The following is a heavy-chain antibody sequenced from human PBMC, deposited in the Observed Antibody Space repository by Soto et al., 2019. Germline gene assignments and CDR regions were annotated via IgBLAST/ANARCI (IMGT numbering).Heavy chain of an antibody. V-gene: IGHV3-30*18. J-gene: IGHJ5*01. CDR2: VSHDGTNK. Sequence: QVHLVESGGGVVQPGASLRLSCAASGFAFRNYGMHWVRLAPGRGLEWVAVVSHDGTNKNYADSVKGRFTISRDNFKNTLSLQMNSLRAEDTAVYYCAKGRITDLVVPVDSWGQGTQVTVSS. CDR3: AKGRITDLVVPVDS. CDR1: GFAFRNYG. D-gene: IGHD2-8*02.